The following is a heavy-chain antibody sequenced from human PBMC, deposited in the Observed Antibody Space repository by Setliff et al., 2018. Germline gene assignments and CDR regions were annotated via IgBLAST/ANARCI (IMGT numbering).Heavy chain of an antibody. CDR1: GGSISSGSYY. D-gene: IGHD2-2*01. CDR2: IYTSGST. V-gene: IGHV4-61*02. J-gene: IGHJ3*02. CDR3: ARHIWGAKMQLPHDVFDI. Sequence: SETLSLTCTVSGGSISSGSYYWSWIRQPAGKGLEWIGRIYTSGSTNYNPSLKSRVTISVDTSKNQFSLKLSSVTAADTAVYYCARHIWGAKMQLPHDVFDIWGQGTMVTVSS.